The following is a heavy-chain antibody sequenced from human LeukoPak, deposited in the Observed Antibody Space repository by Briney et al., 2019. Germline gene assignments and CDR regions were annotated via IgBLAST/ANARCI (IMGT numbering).Heavy chain of an antibody. CDR3: ASVDTVMVRHAFDI. V-gene: IGHV4-4*07. D-gene: IGHD5-18*01. CDR2: IYTSGTT. J-gene: IGHJ3*02. CDR1: GGSISSYY. Sequence: SETLSLTCTVSGATVSGGSISSYYWSWIRQPAGKGLEWIGRIYTSGTTNYNPSLKSRVTMSVDTSKNQFSLKLSSVTAADTAVYYCASVDTVMVRHAFDIWGQGTMVTVSS.